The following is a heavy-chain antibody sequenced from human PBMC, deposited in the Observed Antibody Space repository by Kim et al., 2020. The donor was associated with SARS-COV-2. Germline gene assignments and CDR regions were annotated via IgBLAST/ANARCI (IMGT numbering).Heavy chain of an antibody. CDR3: ASGPGPKYYYDSSGYLSFNS. D-gene: IGHD3-22*01. CDR2: IYYSGST. V-gene: IGHV4-31*03. Sequence: SETLSLTCTVSGGSISSGGYYWSWIRQHPGKGLEWIGYIYYSGSTYYNPSLKSRVTISVDTSKNQFSLKLSSVTAADRAVYYCASGPGPKYYYDSSGYLSFNSWGQGTLVTVSS. CDR1: GGSISSGGYY. J-gene: IGHJ4*02.